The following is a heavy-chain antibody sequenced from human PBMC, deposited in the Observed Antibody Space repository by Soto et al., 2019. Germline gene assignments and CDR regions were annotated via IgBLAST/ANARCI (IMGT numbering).Heavy chain of an antibody. D-gene: IGHD3-3*01. V-gene: IGHV1-69*01. CDR1: GATFSTSS. CDR3: ARDNLEDIDLRGYCFDS. J-gene: IGHJ4*02. Sequence: QVQLEQSGAEVKKPGSSVKVSCKVSGATFSTSSISWVRQAPGQGLEWMGAIIPIFGTTNYAQEFQGRLTIIADESTRTAYMELTTLGSQDTALYFCARDNLEDIDLRGYCFDSWGQGTLVTVSS. CDR2: IIPIFGTT.